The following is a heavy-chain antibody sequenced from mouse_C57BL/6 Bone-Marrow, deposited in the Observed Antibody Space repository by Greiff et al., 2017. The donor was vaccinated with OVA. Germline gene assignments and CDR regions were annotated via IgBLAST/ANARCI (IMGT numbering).Heavy chain of an antibody. Sequence: QVQLQQSGAELAKPGASVKLSCKASGYTFTSYWMHWVKQRPGQGLEWIGYINPSSGYTKYNQKFKDQATLTADKSSRTAYMQLSSLTYEDAAVYYCARGRYDYDGAGWFAYWGQGTLVTVSA. CDR1: GYTFTSYW. CDR2: INPSSGYT. V-gene: IGHV1-7*01. J-gene: IGHJ3*01. D-gene: IGHD2-4*01. CDR3: ARGRYDYDGAGWFAY.